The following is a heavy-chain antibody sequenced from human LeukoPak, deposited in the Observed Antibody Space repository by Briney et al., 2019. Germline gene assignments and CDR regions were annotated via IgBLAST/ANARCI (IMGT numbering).Heavy chain of an antibody. J-gene: IGHJ6*03. D-gene: IGHD3-9*01. V-gene: IGHV3-48*03. CDR3: ARGGFDWLLFNYYYYMDV. CDR2: ISSSGSTI. CDR1: GFTFSSYE. Sequence: GGSLRLSCAASGFTFSSYEMNWARQAPGKGLEWISYISSSGSTIHYADSVKGRFTISRDNAKNSLYLQMNSLRAEDTAVYYCARGGFDWLLFNYYYYMDVWGKGTTVTISS.